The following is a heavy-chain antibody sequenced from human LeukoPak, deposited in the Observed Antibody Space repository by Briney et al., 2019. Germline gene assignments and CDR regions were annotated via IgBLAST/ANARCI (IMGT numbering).Heavy chain of an antibody. V-gene: IGHV3-23*01. CDR2: ISDNGAVT. CDR3: AKEGTIPITGEFDY. J-gene: IGHJ4*02. D-gene: IGHD1-1*01. Sequence: GGSLRLSCAAPGFSFSMYSMSWIRQAPGEGLEWVSVISDNGAVTFYGDSVKGRFTISRDNSKNTLYLQMNSLRAEDTAVYYCAKEGTIPITGEFDYWGQGTLVTVSS. CDR1: GFSFSMYS.